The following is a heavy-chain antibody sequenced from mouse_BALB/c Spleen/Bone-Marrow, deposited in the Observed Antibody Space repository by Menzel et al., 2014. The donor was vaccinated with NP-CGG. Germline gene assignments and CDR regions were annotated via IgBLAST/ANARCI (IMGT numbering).Heavy chain of an antibody. J-gene: IGHJ4*01. V-gene: IGHV1S81*02. D-gene: IGHD1-1*01. Sequence: VHLVESGAELVKPGASVKLSCKASGYIFTNYWMHWVKQRPGQGLSWIGEINPTNGRSNYNEKFKSKATLTVDKSSSTAYMQLSSLTSEDSAVYYCARRGDYYGAMDYWGQGTSVTVSS. CDR1: GYIFTNYW. CDR3: ARRGDYYGAMDY. CDR2: INPTNGRS.